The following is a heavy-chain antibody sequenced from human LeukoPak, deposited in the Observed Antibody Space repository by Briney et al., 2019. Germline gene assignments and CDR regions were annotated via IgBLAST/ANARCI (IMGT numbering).Heavy chain of an antibody. CDR2: IYYSGST. J-gene: IGHJ4*02. V-gene: IGHV4-59*08. CDR3: ARHSSSGWYVYYFDY. CDR1: GGSISSFY. D-gene: IGHD6-19*01. Sequence: SETLSLTCTVSGGSISSFYWSWIRQPPGKGLEWIGYIYYSGSTNYNPSLKSRVTISVDTSKNQFSLKLSSVTAADTAVYYCARHSSSGWYVYYFDYWGQGTLVTVSS.